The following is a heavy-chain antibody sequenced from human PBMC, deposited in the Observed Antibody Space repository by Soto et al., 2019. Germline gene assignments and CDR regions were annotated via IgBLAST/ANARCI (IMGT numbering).Heavy chain of an antibody. CDR1: GFTFSTYA. CDR2: ISHSGSST. Sequence: SLRLSCAASGFTFSTYAMSWVRQAPGKGLEWVSAISHSGSSTYFADSVKGRFTISRDNSINTLYLQMNSLRTEDSAVYFCAHPRGYGVFDAYDIWGQGTMVTVSS. V-gene: IGHV3-23*01. D-gene: IGHD4-17*01. CDR3: AHPRGYGVFDAYDI. J-gene: IGHJ3*02.